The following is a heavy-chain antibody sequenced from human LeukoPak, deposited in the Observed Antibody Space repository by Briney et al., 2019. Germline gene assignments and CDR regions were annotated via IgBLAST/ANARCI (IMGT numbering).Heavy chain of an antibody. V-gene: IGHV1-2*02. CDR2: IYPNNGAT. J-gene: IGHJ4*02. D-gene: IGHD3-10*01. CDR3: ARDGPAQMVEFDN. Sequence: ASVKVSCKASGYTFSGSGWYLYWLRQAPGQGLECLGWIYPNNGATSYTQKFQGRVAMTRDTSVSTAYMELSRLRPDDTAVYFCARDGPAQMVEFDNWGQGTLVTVSS. CDR1: GYTFSGSGWY.